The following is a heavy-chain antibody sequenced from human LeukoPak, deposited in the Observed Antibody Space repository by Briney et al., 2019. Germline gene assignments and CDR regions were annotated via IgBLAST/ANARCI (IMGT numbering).Heavy chain of an antibody. J-gene: IGHJ4*02. D-gene: IGHD3-22*01. CDR2: ISYDGSNK. Sequence: GSLLLSCAASGFTFSSYAMHWVRQAPGKGLEWVAVISYDGSNKYYADSVKGRFTISRDNSKNTLYLQMNSLRAEDTAVYYCARDIVPNYYDSSALGYWGQGTLVAVSS. CDR3: ARDIVPNYYDSSALGY. CDR1: GFTFSSYA. V-gene: IGHV3-30-3*01.